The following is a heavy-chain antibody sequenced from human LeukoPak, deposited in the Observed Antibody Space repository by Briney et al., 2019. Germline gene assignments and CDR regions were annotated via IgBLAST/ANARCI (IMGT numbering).Heavy chain of an antibody. D-gene: IGHD2-21*01. CDR3: AKAPVTTCSGAYCYPFDY. CDR2: ISVSGNT. Sequence: GGSLTLSCAASGFTLSSYAMSWVRQAPGKGLEWVSAISVSGNTYHADSVKGRFTISRDSFKNPLYLQMNRLRAEDAAVYYCAKAPVTTCSGAYCYPFDYWGQGTLVTVSS. CDR1: GFTLSSYA. J-gene: IGHJ4*02. V-gene: IGHV3-23*01.